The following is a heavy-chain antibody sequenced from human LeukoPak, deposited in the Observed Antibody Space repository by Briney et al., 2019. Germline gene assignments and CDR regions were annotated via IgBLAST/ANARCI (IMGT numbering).Heavy chain of an antibody. J-gene: IGHJ6*04. CDR1: GFTFSSYA. CDR2: ISGSGGST. V-gene: IGHV3-23*01. D-gene: IGHD1-20*01. CDR3: ANYNWNYGMDV. Sequence: GGSLRLSCAASGFTFSSYAMRWVRQAPGKGLECVSAISGSGGSTYYADSVKGRFTISRDNSKNTLYLQMNSLRAEDTAVYYCANYNWNYGMDVCGKGTTVTVSS.